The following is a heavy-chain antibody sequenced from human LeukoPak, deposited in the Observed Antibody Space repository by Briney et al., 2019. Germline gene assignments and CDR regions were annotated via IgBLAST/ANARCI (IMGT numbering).Heavy chain of an antibody. J-gene: IGHJ4*02. CDR1: GFTFSSYW. V-gene: IGHV3-7*01. CDR2: TKQDGSEK. D-gene: IGHD1-26*01. CDR3: ARDLTGYSGSYSDY. Sequence: PGGSLRLSCAASGFTFSSYWMSWVRQAPGKGLEWVANTKQDGSEKYYVDSVKGRFTISRDNARKSLYLQMNSLRAEDTAVYYCARDLTGYSGSYSDYWGQGTLVTVSS.